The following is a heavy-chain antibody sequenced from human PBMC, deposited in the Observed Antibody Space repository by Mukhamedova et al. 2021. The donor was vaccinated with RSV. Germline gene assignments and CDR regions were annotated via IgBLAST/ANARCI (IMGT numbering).Heavy chain of an antibody. J-gene: IGHJ5*02. D-gene: IGHD1-14*01. CDR3: ARSLTGTTWFDP. V-gene: IGHV4-59*01. CDR2: GYA. Sequence: GYAMYNPSFRSRVTISVDRSRSQFSLKLRSMTAADTAVFYCARSLTGTTWFDPWGQGTLVTVSS.